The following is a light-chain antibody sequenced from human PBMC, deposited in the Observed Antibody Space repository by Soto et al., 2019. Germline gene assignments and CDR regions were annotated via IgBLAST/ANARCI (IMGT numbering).Light chain of an antibody. CDR1: QDIRTE. Sequence: AIQMTQSPSSLSASVGDRVTITCRASQDIRTELGWYQQKPGKAPNLLIYASSSLQSGVPSRFSGSGSRTDFTLTISSLQPEDFATYYCLQDSKYPRTFGQGTKVEIK. CDR2: ASS. CDR3: LQDSKYPRT. J-gene: IGKJ1*01. V-gene: IGKV1-6*01.